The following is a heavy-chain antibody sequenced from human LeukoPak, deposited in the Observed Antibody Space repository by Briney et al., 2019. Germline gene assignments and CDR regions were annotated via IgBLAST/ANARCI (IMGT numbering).Heavy chain of an antibody. J-gene: IGHJ4*02. CDR3: ARDRTTTVTYVFYC. Sequence: GGSLRLSCAASGFTFSNYALHWVRQAPGKGLEWVALISYDGSNKYYADSVKGRFTTSRDNSKNTLYLQMNSLRAEDTAVYYCARDRTTTVTYVFYCWGQGTLVTVSS. CDR2: ISYDGSNK. CDR1: GFTFSNYA. D-gene: IGHD4-17*01. V-gene: IGHV3-30*04.